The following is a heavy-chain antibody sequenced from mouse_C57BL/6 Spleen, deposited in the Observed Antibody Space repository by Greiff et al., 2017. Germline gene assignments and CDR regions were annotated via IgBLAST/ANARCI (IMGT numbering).Heavy chain of an antibody. D-gene: IGHD1-3*01. J-gene: IGHJ3*01. CDR3: AREGKKWNAGGFAY. CDR1: GYTFTSYW. CDR2: IDPSDSET. Sequence: QVQLQQPGAELVRPGSSVKLSCKASGYTFTSYWMHWVKQRPIQGLEWIGNIDPSDSETHYNQKFKDKATLTVDKSSSTAYMQLSSLTSEDSAVYDCAREGKKWNAGGFAYWGQGTLVTVSA. V-gene: IGHV1-52*01.